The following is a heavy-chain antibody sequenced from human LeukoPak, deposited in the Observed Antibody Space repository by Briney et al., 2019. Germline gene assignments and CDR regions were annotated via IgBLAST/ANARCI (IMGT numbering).Heavy chain of an antibody. CDR3: ARVAGAIYCSGGSCYSSDAFDI. J-gene: IGHJ3*02. CDR2: IIPILGIA. V-gene: IGHV1-69*04. D-gene: IGHD2-15*01. Sequence: RASVKVSCKASGGTFSSYAISWVRQAPGQGLEWMGRIIPILGIANYAQKFQGRVTITADKSTSTAYMELSSLRSEDTAVYYCARVAGAIYCSGGSCYSSDAFDIWGQGTMVTVSS. CDR1: GGTFSSYA.